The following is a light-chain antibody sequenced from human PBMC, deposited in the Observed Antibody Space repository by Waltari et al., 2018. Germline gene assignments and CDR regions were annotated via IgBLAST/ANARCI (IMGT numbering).Light chain of an antibody. J-gene: IGKJ1*01. V-gene: IGKV3-20*01. CDR3: QHYVRLPAT. CDR2: DAS. Sequence: EIVLTQSPGTLSLSPGQRATLSCWASQSVSRALAWYQQKPGQAPRLLIYDASSRATGIPDRCSGSGSGTDFSLTISRLEPEDFAVYYCQHYVRLPATFGQGTKVDIK. CDR1: QSVSRA.